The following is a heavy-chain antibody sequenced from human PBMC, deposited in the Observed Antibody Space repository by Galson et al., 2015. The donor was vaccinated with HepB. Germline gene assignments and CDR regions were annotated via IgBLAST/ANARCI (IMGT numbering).Heavy chain of an antibody. Sequence: QSGAEVKKPGESLRISCKGSGYSFTSYWISWVRQMPGKGLEWMGRIDPSDSYTNYSPSFQGHVTISADKSISTAYLQWSSLKASDTAMYYCARVLLWFGESPREGRPYYYYGMDVWGQGTTVTVSS. V-gene: IGHV5-10-1*01. CDR3: ARVLLWFGESPREGRPYYYYGMDV. J-gene: IGHJ6*02. D-gene: IGHD3-10*01. CDR2: IDPSDSYT. CDR1: GYSFTSYW.